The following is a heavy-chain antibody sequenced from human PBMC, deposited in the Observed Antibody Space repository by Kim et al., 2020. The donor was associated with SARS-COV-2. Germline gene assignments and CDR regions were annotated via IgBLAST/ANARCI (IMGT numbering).Heavy chain of an antibody. J-gene: IGHJ6*02. CDR2: IKQDGSEK. D-gene: IGHD2-2*02. CDR3: AREGLRGRYPTRGFYGLDV. V-gene: IGHV3-7*03. CDR1: EFTFSTYW. Sequence: GGSLRLSCAASEFTFSTYWMTWVRQVPGKGLEWVANIKQDGSEKNYVDSVKGRFTISRDNAENSLYLQLNSLRAEDTAIYYCAREGLRGRYPTRGFYGLDVWGQGTTVTVSS.